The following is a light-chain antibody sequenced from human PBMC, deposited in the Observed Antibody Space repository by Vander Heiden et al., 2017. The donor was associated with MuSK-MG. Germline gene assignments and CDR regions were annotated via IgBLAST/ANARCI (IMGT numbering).Light chain of an antibody. CDR1: SSNIGAGYD. CDR2: LNT. V-gene: IGLV1-40*01. J-gene: IGLJ2*01. CDR3: QSYDSSLSGSVV. Sequence: VLTQPPSVSGAPGQRVTISCTGSSSNIGAGYDVHWYQQLPGAAPQLLIYLNTNRPSGVPDRFSGSKSGTSASLAITGLQAEDEADYYCQSYDSSLSGSVVFGGGTKLTVL.